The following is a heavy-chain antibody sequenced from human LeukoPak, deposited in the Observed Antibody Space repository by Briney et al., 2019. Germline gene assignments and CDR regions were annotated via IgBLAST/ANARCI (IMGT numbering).Heavy chain of an antibody. J-gene: IGHJ4*02. Sequence: GGSLRLSCAASGFTFSSYSMNWVRQAPGKRLGWVSSISSSSSYIYYADSVKGRFTISRDNAKNSLYLQMNSLRAEDTAVYYCARDSPTYYYDSSGYYVPLDYWGQGTLVTVSP. CDR1: GFTFSSYS. CDR2: ISSSSSYI. D-gene: IGHD3-22*01. V-gene: IGHV3-21*01. CDR3: ARDSPTYYYDSSGYYVPLDY.